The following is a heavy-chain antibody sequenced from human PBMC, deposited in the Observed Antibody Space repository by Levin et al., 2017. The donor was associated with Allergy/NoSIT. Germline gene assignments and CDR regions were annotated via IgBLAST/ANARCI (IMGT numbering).Heavy chain of an antibody. CDR1: GFTFSSYG. Sequence: GGSLRLSCAASGFTFSSYGMHWVRQAPGKGLEWVAVISYDGSNKYYADSVKGRFTISRDNSKNTLYLQMNSLRAEDTAVYYCAKDLRQTGYYFDYWGQGTLVTVSS. J-gene: IGHJ4*02. CDR2: ISYDGSNK. V-gene: IGHV3-30*18. CDR3: AKDLRQTGYYFDY.